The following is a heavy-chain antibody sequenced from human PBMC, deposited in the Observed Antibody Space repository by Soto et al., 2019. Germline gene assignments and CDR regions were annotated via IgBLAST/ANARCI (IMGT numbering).Heavy chain of an antibody. Sequence: EVQLVQAGAEVKKPGESLKISCKGSGFIFADVWIGWVRQMPGQGLEWVGIIHPGDSDTQYSPSFQGHVTISADKSISTLYLQCDSLRASDTAIYYCAKRAYTPYDLISLNWFDPWGQGTLGTVSS. CDR2: IHPGDSDT. D-gene: IGHD2-15*01. V-gene: IGHV5-51*01. CDR1: GFIFADVW. J-gene: IGHJ5*02. CDR3: AKRAYTPYDLISLNWFDP.